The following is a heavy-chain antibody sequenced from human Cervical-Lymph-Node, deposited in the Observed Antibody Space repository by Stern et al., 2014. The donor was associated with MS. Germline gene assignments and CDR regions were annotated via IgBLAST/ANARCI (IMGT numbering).Heavy chain of an antibody. CDR2: IYYSGST. D-gene: IGHD6-13*01. CDR3: ARDDRGSSWYRFDF. Sequence: QVQLQESGPGVAKPSQTLSLTCTVSGGSISTDGYYWIWIRQHPGKGLEWIGYIYYSGSTYYNPSLKSRVTMSLDTSKNQFSLNLSSVTAADTAIYYCARDDRGSSWYRFDFWGQGTLVTVSS. J-gene: IGHJ4*02. CDR1: GGSISTDGYY. V-gene: IGHV4-31*03.